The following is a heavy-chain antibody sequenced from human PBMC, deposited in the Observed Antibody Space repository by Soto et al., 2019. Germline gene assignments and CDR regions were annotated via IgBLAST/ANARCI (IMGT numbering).Heavy chain of an antibody. V-gene: IGHV3-53*01. D-gene: IGHD3-3*01. CDR1: GFTVSSNY. CDR2: IYSGGST. CDR3: ARDRGSITIFGAYYYYGMDV. Sequence: GSLRLSCAASGFTVSSNYMSWVRQAPGKGLEWVSVIYSGGSTYYADSVKGRFTISRDNSKNTLYLQMNSLRAEDTAVYYCARDRGSITIFGAYYYYGMDVWGQGNTVTVSS. J-gene: IGHJ6*02.